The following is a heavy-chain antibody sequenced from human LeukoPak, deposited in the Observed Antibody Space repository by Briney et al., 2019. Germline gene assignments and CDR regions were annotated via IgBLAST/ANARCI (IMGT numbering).Heavy chain of an antibody. D-gene: IGHD3-22*01. CDR3: ARDRRYDSGGYYYANYMDV. Sequence: ETLSLTCTVSGGSISSYYWSWIRQPPGKGLEWIGYIYYSGSTNYNPSLKSRVTISVDTSKNQFSLKLSSVTAADTAVYYCARDRRYDSGGYYYANYMDVWGKGTTVTVPS. CDR1: GGSISSYY. V-gene: IGHV4-59*01. J-gene: IGHJ6*03. CDR2: IYYSGST.